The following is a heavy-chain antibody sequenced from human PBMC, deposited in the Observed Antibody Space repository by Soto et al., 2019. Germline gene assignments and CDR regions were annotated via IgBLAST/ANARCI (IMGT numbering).Heavy chain of an antibody. D-gene: IGHD1-20*01. J-gene: IGHJ4*02. CDR2: IKPDGSEI. Sequence: HPGGSLRLSCAASGFTFSSCWMTWVRQAPGKGLEWVAHIKPDGSEIAYVDSVKGRFTISRDNSKNTLYLQMNSVRVEDTAVYYCAKVPRMTGGYWGQGTLVTVSS. CDR3: AKVPRMTGGY. V-gene: IGHV3-7*02. CDR1: GFTFSSCW.